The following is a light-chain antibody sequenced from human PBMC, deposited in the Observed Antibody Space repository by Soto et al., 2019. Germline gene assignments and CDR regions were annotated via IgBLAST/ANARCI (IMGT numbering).Light chain of an antibody. CDR2: GPS. J-gene: IGKJ4*01. Sequence: EIVMTQSPATLSVSPGERATLSCRASQSISSNLAWYQQNPGQAPRPLNYGPSTRATGIPARVTGSGSGTEFTLTISSLQSEDFAVYYCQQYNNWPLTFGGGTKVEIK. V-gene: IGKV3-15*01. CDR3: QQYNNWPLT. CDR1: QSISSN.